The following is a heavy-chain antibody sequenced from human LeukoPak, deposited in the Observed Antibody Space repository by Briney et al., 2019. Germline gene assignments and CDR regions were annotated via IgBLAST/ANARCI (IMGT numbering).Heavy chain of an antibody. CDR2: IRVHNGIT. Sequence: ASVKVSCKASGYTFISSDISWVRGAPGQGLEWMGWIRVHNGITNYAQKFQGRVTMTTDTSTYTAYMELRSLRSDDTAVYYCARDLGGSGSYFGQGTLVTVSS. CDR1: GYTFISSD. CDR3: ARDLGGSGSY. V-gene: IGHV1-18*01. D-gene: IGHD1-26*01. J-gene: IGHJ4*02.